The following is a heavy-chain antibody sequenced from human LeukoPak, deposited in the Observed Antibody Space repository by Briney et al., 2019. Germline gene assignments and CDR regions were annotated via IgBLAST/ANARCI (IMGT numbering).Heavy chain of an antibody. CDR3: AKAEHYDILTGYSHFDC. CDR1: GFIFSSCA. D-gene: IGHD3-9*01. J-gene: IGHJ4*02. Sequence: AGGSLRLSCAASGFIFSSCAMTWVRQAPGRGLEWVSVISGSGTSTYHADSVKGRFTVSRDNSKNTLYLQMNSLRAEDTAVYYCAKAEHYDILTGYSHFDCWGQGTLVTVSS. CDR2: ISGSGTST. V-gene: IGHV3-23*01.